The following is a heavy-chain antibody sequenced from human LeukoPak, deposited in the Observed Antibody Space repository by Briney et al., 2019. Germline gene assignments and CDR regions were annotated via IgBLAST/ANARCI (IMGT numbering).Heavy chain of an antibody. CDR1: GFTFSSFW. V-gene: IGHV3-7*03. CDR2: INHNGNVN. CDR3: ARGGGLDV. Sequence: GGSLRLSCSASGFTFSSFWMNWARQAPGKGLEWVASINHNGNVNYYVDSVKGRFTISRDNAKNSLYLQMSNLRAEDTAVYFCARGGGLDVWGQGATVTVSS. D-gene: IGHD3-16*01. J-gene: IGHJ6*02.